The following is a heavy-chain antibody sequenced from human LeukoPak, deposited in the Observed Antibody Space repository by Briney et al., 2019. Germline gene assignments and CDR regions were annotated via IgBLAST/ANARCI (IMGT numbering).Heavy chain of an antibody. Sequence: GGSLRLSCAASGFTFSSYWMSWVRQAPGKGLEWVANIKQDGSEKYYVDSVKGRFTISRDNAKNSLYLQMNGLRAEDTAVYYCARDTKEQWLETRRYYYYYYMDVWGKGTTVTVSS. CDR2: IKQDGSEK. V-gene: IGHV3-7*01. J-gene: IGHJ6*03. D-gene: IGHD6-19*01. CDR1: GFTFSSYW. CDR3: ARDTKEQWLETRRYYYYYYMDV.